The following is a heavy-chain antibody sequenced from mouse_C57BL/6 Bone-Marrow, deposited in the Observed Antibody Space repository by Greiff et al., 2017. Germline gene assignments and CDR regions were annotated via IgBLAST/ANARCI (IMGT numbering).Heavy chain of an antibody. CDR3: ARHGSFFDY. J-gene: IGHJ2*01. CDR1: GYTFTSYW. Sequence: QVQLKQPGAELVKPGASVKLSCKASGYTFTSYWMHWVKQRPGQGLEWIGMIHPNSGSTNYNEKFKSKATLTVDKSSSTAYMQLSSLTSEDAAVYYCARHGSFFDYWGQGTTLTVSS. CDR2: IHPNSGST. V-gene: IGHV1-64*01.